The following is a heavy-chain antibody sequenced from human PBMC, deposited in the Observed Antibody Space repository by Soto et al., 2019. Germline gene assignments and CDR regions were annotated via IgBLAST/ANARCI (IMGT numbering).Heavy chain of an antibody. D-gene: IGHD2-15*01. Sequence: QVQLVESGGGVVQPGRSLRLSCAASGFTFTTYAIHWVRQAPGKGLGWVAVISNDGRGKYYADSVKGRFTISRDNSKNTLYLQLNSLRSDDTAVYYCARDQCFGGGRSCYYFDFWGQGTLVTVSS. CDR1: GFTFTTYA. CDR3: ARDQCFGGGRSCYYFDF. V-gene: IGHV3-30*04. J-gene: IGHJ4*02. CDR2: ISNDGRGK.